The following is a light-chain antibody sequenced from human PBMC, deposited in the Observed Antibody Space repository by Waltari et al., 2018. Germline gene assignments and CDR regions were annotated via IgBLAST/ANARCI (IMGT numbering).Light chain of an antibody. Sequence: SYVLTQPPSVSVSPGQTARITRPGDAFDKKYAYWYQQKSGQAPVLVMFEDSKRPSDIPERFSGSSSGTVATLTVSGAQAEDEGDYYCYSTDTSGTSRVFGGGTKLTVL. CDR2: EDS. CDR3: YSTDTSGTSRV. CDR1: AFDKKY. V-gene: IGLV3-10*01. J-gene: IGLJ2*01.